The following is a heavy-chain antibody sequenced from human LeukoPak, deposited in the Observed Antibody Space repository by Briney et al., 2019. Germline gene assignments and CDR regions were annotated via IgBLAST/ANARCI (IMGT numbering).Heavy chain of an antibody. V-gene: IGHV3-48*03. CDR1: GFTFSSYE. CDR3: AKYDYGSGYPGSWLDP. D-gene: IGHD3-10*01. CDR2: ISSSGSTI. J-gene: IGHJ5*02. Sequence: GGSLRLSCAASGFTFSSYEMNWVRQAPGKGLEWVSYISSSGSTIYYADSVKGRFTISRDNAKNSLYLQMNSLRAEATAVYYCAKYDYGSGYPGSWLDPWGQGTLVTVSS.